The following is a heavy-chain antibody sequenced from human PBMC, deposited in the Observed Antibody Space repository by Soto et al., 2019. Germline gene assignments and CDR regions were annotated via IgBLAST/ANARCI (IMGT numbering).Heavy chain of an antibody. CDR2: IYWDDDK. CDR3: AHRRYDYIWGSYRYNRFDAFDI. D-gene: IGHD3-16*02. J-gene: IGHJ3*02. CDR1: GFSLSTSGVG. V-gene: IGHV2-5*02. Sequence: QITLKESGPTLVKPTQTLTLTCTFSGFSLSTSGVGVGWIRQPPGKALEWLALIYWDDDKRYSPSLKSRLTITKDTSKHQVVLTMTNMDPVDTATYYCAHRRYDYIWGSYRYNRFDAFDIWGQGTMVTVSS.